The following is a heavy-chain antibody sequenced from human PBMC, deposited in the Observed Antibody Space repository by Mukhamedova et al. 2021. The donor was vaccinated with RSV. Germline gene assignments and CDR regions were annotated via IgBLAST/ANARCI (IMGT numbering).Heavy chain of an antibody. V-gene: IGHV4-59*01. Sequence: GYIYYSGSTNYNPSLKSRVTISVDTSKNQFSLKLSSVTAADTAVYYCARDRVDYSGSYLPFDYWGQGTLVTVSS. J-gene: IGHJ4*02. CDR3: ARDRVDYSGSYLPFDY. CDR2: IYYSGST. D-gene: IGHD1-26*01.